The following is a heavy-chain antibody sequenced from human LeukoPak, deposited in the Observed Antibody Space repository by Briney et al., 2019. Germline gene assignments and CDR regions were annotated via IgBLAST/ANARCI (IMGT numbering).Heavy chain of an antibody. V-gene: IGHV3-21*01. J-gene: IGHJ4*02. CDR1: GFTFSSYS. D-gene: IGHD3-16*02. CDR3: TTGDDYVWGSYRPFWGY. Sequence: GGSLRLSCAASGFTFSSYSMNWVRQAPGKGLEWVSSISSSSSYIYYADSVKGRFTISRDNAKNSLYLQMNSLRAEDTAVYYCTTGDDYVWGSYRPFWGYWGQGTLVTVSS. CDR2: ISSSSSYI.